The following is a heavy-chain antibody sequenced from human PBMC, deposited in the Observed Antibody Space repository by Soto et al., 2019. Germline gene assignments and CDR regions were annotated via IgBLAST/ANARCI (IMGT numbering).Heavy chain of an antibody. Sequence: GESLKISCEGSGYYFSSFWIGWVRQPPGKGLEWMGIIYPGDSDTRYGPSFQGQVTISADKSTNTASLQWSSLKASDTAMYYCARQGNGGEGFDYWGQGDLVTVSS. J-gene: IGHJ4*02. CDR3: ARQGNGGEGFDY. CDR1: GYYFSSFW. CDR2: IYPGDSDT. D-gene: IGHD4-17*01. V-gene: IGHV5-51*01.